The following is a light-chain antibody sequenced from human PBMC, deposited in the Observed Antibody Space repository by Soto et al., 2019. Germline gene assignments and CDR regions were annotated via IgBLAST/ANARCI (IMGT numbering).Light chain of an antibody. J-gene: IGKJ1*01. V-gene: IGKV1-5*01. CDR1: QSISSW. Sequence: DIQMTQSPSTLSASVGARVTITCRASQSISSWLAWYQQKPGKAPRLLIYDASYLERGVPSRFSGSGSGTEFSLTINDLQPDDLATYYCQQYNSFWTFGQGTKVEI. CDR2: DAS. CDR3: QQYNSFWT.